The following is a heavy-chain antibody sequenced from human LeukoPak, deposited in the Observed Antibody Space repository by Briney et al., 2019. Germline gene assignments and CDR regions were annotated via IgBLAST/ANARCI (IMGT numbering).Heavy chain of an antibody. Sequence: SQTLSLTCTVSGGSMSSGGYYWSWIRQHPGKGLEWIGYIYYSGSTYYNPSLKSRVTISVDTSKKQFSLKLSSVTAADTAVYYCARYYYYDSSGFFFGAFDIWGQGTVVTVSS. CDR3: ARYYYYDSSGFFFGAFDI. J-gene: IGHJ3*02. CDR1: GGSMSSGGYY. D-gene: IGHD3-22*01. V-gene: IGHV4-31*03. CDR2: IYYSGST.